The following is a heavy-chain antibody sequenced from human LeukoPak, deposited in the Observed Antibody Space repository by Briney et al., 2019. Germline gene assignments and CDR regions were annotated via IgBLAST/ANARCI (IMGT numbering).Heavy chain of an antibody. V-gene: IGHV1-46*01. J-gene: IGHJ6*03. Sequence: GASVKVSCKASGYTFTSYYMHWVRQAPGQGLEWMGIINPSGGSTSYAQKFQGRVTMTRDMSTSTVYMELSSLRSDDTAVYYCARSVGWELPLLYYYYYYMDVWGKGTTVTISS. CDR2: INPSGGST. D-gene: IGHD1-26*01. CDR1: GYTFTSYY. CDR3: ARSVGWELPLLYYYYYYMDV.